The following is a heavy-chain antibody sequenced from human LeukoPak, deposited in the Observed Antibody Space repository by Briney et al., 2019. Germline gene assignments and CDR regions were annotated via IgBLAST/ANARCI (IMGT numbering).Heavy chain of an antibody. V-gene: IGHV3-48*03. CDR1: GFTFSRYE. Sequence: PGGSLRLSCAASGFTFSRYEMNWVRQAPGKGLEWVSYISSSGTAIYYADSVKGRFSISRDNAKNSLYLQMNSLRAEDTAVYYCARGGSGYDAFDIWGQGTMVTVSS. J-gene: IGHJ3*02. CDR3: ARGGSGYDAFDI. CDR2: ISSSGTAI. D-gene: IGHD3-10*01.